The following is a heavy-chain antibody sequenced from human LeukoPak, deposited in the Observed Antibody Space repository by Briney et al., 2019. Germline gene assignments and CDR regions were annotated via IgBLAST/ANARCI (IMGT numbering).Heavy chain of an antibody. J-gene: IGHJ3*02. Sequence: GGSLRLSCAASGFTFSSYEMNWVRQAPGKGLEWVSYISSSGSTIYYADSVKGRFTISRDNAKNSLYLQMNSLRAEDTAVYYCARVHVVVVAATPTDAFDIWGQGTMVTVSS. D-gene: IGHD2-15*01. CDR3: ARVHVVVVAATPTDAFDI. V-gene: IGHV3-48*03. CDR2: ISSSGSTI. CDR1: GFTFSSYE.